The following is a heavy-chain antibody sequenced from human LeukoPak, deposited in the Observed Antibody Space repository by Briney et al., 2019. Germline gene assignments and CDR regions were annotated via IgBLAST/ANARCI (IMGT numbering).Heavy chain of an antibody. J-gene: IGHJ4*02. CDR3: ARDLIPIYYYDSSGYYPGVY. CDR2: TSAYNGNT. D-gene: IGHD3-22*01. CDR1: GYTFTSYG. Sequence: ASVKVSCKASGYTFTSYGISWVRQAPGQGLEWMGWTSAYNGNTNYAQKLQGRVTMTTDTSTSTAYMELRSPRSDDTAVYYCARDLIPIYYYDSSGYYPGVYWGQGTLVTVSS. V-gene: IGHV1-18*01.